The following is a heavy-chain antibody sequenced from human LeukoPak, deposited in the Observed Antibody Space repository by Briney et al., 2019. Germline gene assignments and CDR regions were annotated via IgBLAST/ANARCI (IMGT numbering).Heavy chain of an antibody. V-gene: IGHV4-59*11. Sequence: SETLSLTCTVSGGSISGHHWSWIRQPPGKGLEWIGNIFYSGSTNYNPSLESRVTISVDTSKNQFSLKLNSVTAADAAVYYCARDHYYDSSGYTFRHWGQGTLVTVSS. D-gene: IGHD3-22*01. J-gene: IGHJ1*01. CDR2: IFYSGST. CDR3: ARDHYYDSSGYTFRH. CDR1: GGSISGHH.